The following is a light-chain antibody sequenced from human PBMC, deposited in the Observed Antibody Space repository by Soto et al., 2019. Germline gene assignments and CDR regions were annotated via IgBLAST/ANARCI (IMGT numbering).Light chain of an antibody. CDR3: GTWV. Sequence: SYELTQPPSVSVSLGQMARITCSGEALPKKNAYWLQQKPGQFPVVVIYKDSERPSGIPERFSGSRSGTIVTLTISGVQAEDEADYRSGTWVFGGGTKLTVL. V-gene: IGLV3-16*01. J-gene: IGLJ3*02. CDR2: KDS. CDR1: ALPKKN.